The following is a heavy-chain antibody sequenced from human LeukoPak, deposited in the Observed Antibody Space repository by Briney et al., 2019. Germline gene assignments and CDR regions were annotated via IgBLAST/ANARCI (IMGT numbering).Heavy chain of an antibody. D-gene: IGHD3-10*01. V-gene: IGHV3-30-3*01. Sequence: PGGSLRLSCAASGFTFSSYAMHWVRQAPGKGLEWVAVISYDGSNKYYADSVKGRFTISRDNSKNALYLQMNSLRAEDTAVYYCARDPANYGSGSYKDYWGQGTLVTVSS. J-gene: IGHJ4*02. CDR1: GFTFSSYA. CDR2: ISYDGSNK. CDR3: ARDPANYGSGSYKDY.